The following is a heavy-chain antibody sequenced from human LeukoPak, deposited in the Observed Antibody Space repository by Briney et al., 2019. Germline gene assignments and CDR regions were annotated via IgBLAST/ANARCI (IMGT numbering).Heavy chain of an antibody. D-gene: IGHD6-19*01. Sequence: GGSLRLSCAASGFTFSSYAMSWVRQTPGKGLECVSAISASGGSTYYADSVKGRFTISRDNSKNTLFLQMNSLRAEDTAVYYCAKERGGSGWYGGDFDYWGQGTLVTVSS. CDR1: GFTFSSYA. V-gene: IGHV3-23*01. J-gene: IGHJ4*02. CDR2: ISASGGST. CDR3: AKERGGSGWYGGDFDY.